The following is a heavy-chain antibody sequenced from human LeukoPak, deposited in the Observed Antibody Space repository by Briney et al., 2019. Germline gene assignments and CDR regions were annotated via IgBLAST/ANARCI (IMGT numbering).Heavy chain of an antibody. CDR2: IYTSGST. CDR3: AAQQVGATLSRWFDP. D-gene: IGHD1-26*01. V-gene: IGHV4-61*02. J-gene: IGHJ5*02. Sequence: SQTLSLTCTVSGGYISSGSYYWSWIRQPAGKGLEWIGRIYTSGSTNYNPSLKSRVTISVDTSKNQFSLKLSSVTAADTAVYYCAAQQVGATLSRWFDPWGQGTLVTVSS. CDR1: GGYISSGSYY.